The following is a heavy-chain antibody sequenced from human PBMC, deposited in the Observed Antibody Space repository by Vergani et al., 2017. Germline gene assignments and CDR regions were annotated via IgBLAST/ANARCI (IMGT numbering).Heavy chain of an antibody. D-gene: IGHD1-26*01. J-gene: IGHJ4*02. Sequence: QVQLQESGPGLVKPSETLSLTCTVSGGSISSYYWSWIRQPPGKGLKWIGYIYYSGSTNYNPSLKSRVTISVDTSKNQFSLKLSSVTAADTAVYYCARAWSWSYAPFDYWGQGTLVTVSS. CDR2: IYYSGST. V-gene: IGHV4-59*01. CDR1: GGSISSYY. CDR3: ARAWSWSYAPFDY.